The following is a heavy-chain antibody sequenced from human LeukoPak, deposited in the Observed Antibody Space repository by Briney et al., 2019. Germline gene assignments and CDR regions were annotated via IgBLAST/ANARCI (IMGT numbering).Heavy chain of an antibody. CDR2: IYYRGNT. CDR3: AREDHDYFAMDV. V-gene: IGHV4-31*03. Sequence: SETLSLTCTVSGGSINSGGYYWSWIRQHPGKGLEWLGYIYYRGNTHYNSSLKSRVTISVDTSKNQFSLKLNSVTAADSAVYYCAREDHDYFAMDVWGQGTTVTVSS. J-gene: IGHJ6*02. CDR1: GGSINSGGYY.